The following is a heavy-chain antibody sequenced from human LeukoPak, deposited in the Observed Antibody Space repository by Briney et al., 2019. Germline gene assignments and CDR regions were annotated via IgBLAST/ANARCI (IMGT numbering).Heavy chain of an antibody. CDR2: IYYSGST. CDR1: GGSISSGGYY. Sequence: SQTLSLPCTVSGGSISSGGYYWSWIRQHPGKGLEWIGYIYYSGSTYYNPSLKSRVTISVDTSKNQFSLKLSSVTAADTAVYYCARQGVVISLRAFDIWGQGTMATVSS. CDR3: ARQGVVISLRAFDI. J-gene: IGHJ3*02. V-gene: IGHV4-31*03. D-gene: IGHD3-3*01.